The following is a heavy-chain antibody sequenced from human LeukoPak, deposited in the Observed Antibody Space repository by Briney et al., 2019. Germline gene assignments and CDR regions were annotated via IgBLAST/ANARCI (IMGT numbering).Heavy chain of an antibody. CDR1: GGSISSSSYY. J-gene: IGHJ3*02. D-gene: IGHD5-18*01. V-gene: IGHV4-39*07. CDR2: IYYSGST. CDR3: ARCSVGLYSWGDAFDI. Sequence: PSETLSLTCTVSGGSISSSSYYWGWIRQPPGKGLEWIGSIYYSGSTYYNPSLKSRVTISVDTSKNQFSLKLSSVTAADTAVYYCARCSVGLYSWGDAFDIWGQGTMVTVSS.